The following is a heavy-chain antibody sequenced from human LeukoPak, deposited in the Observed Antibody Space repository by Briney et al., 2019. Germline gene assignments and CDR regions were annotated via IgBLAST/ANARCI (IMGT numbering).Heavy chain of an antibody. J-gene: IGHJ4*02. V-gene: IGHV3-48*04. CDR3: ARTTDYSSGFDY. Sequence: GGSLRLSCAASGFTFGIYAMNWVRQAPGKGLEWVSYIGPSGSNIYYADSVKGRFTISRDNAKNSLYLQMNSLRADDTAVYYCARTTDYSSGFDYWGQGTLVTVSS. CDR1: GFTFGIYA. D-gene: IGHD6-19*01. CDR2: IGPSGSNI.